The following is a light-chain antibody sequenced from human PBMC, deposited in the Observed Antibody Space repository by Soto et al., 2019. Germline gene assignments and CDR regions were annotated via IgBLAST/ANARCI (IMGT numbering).Light chain of an antibody. V-gene: IGKV3-20*01. J-gene: IGKJ1*01. CDR2: GAS. CDR1: QSISRY. Sequence: IVLTQSPGTLSLSPGERTTLSCRASQSISRYLAWYKQKPGQGPRLLSYGASSRATGIPDRFSGSGSGTDFTLTIGRLEPEDFAVYYCQQYGSSPWTFGQGTKVDIK. CDR3: QQYGSSPWT.